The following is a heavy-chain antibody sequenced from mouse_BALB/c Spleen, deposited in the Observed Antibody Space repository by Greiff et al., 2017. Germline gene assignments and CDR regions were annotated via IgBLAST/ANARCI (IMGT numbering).Heavy chain of an antibody. V-gene: IGHV7-3*02. CDR1: GFTFTDYY. J-gene: IGHJ4*01. D-gene: IGHD1-1*01. CDR3: ARELTTVVADY. Sequence: EVMLVESGGGLVQPGGSLRLSCATSGFTFTDYYMSWVRQPPGKALEWLGFIRNKANGYTTEYSASVKGRFTISRDNSQSILYLQMNTLRAEDSATYCCARELTTVVADYWGQGTSVTVSS. CDR2: IRNKANGYTT.